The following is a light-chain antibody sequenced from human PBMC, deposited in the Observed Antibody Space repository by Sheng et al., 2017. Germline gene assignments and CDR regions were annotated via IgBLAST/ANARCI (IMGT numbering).Light chain of an antibody. CDR3: QAWDSSTVV. CDR1: NIGSET. CDR2: DDS. Sequence: SYELTQPPSVSVAPGETARITCGGSNIGSETVHWYQQKPGQAPVLVVYDDSDRPSGIPERFSGSNSGNTATLTISGTQAMDEADYYCQAWDSSTVVFGGGTKLTVL. V-gene: IGLV3-21*01. J-gene: IGLJ2*01.